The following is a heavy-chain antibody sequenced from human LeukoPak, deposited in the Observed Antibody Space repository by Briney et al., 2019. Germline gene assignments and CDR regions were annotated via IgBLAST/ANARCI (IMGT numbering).Heavy chain of an antibody. CDR1: GFTFSSYS. Sequence: GGSLRLSCAASGFTFSSYSINWVRQAPGNGLEWVSYISSSSSYIYYADSVKSRFTISRDNAKNSLYLQMNSLRDEDTAVYYCARDKGYSGCHFDYWGQGTPATVSS. D-gene: IGHD1-26*01. V-gene: IGHV3-21*01. J-gene: IGHJ4*02. CDR3: ARDKGYSGCHFDY. CDR2: ISSSSSYI.